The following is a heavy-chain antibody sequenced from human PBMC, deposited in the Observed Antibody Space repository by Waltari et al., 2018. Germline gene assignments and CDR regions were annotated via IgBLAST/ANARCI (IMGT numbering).Heavy chain of an antibody. J-gene: IGHJ4*02. Sequence: QVQLVESGGGVVQPGRSLRLSCAASGFTFSTYGMHWVRQAPGKGLEWVAGISFDGNNKYYPDSVTGRFTISRDNSKNTLYLQMNSLRAEDTAVYYCAKDFAPHTSYYFYYFDYWGQGTLVTVSS. V-gene: IGHV3-30*18. CDR2: ISFDGNNK. CDR3: AKDFAPHTSYYFYYFDY. D-gene: IGHD3-10*01. CDR1: GFTFSTYG.